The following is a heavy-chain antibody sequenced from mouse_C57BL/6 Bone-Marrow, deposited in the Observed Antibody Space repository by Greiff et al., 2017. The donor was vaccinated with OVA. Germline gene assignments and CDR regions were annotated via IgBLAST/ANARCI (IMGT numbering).Heavy chain of an antibody. CDR1: GYTFTSYW. CDR3: ARRDYYWFAY. J-gene: IGHJ3*01. Sequence: VQLQQPGAELVKPGASVKLSCKASGYTFTSYWMHWVKQRLGQGLEWIGMIHPNSGSTNYNEKFKSKATLTVDKSSSTAYMQLSSLTSEDSAVYYCARRDYYWFAYWGQGTLVTVSA. V-gene: IGHV1-64*01. CDR2: IHPNSGST. D-gene: IGHD1-1*01.